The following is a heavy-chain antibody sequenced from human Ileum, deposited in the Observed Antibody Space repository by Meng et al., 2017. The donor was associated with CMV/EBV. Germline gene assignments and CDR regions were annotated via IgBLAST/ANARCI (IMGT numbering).Heavy chain of an antibody. V-gene: IGHV4-59*01. Sequence: SETLSLTCSVSGGSISRYYWSWIRQPPGKGLEWIGYIYYSGSTKYNPSLKSRVTISVDTSKNQFSLRLSSVTAADTAVYYCAREAVAGTRWFDPWGQGTLVTVSS. D-gene: IGHD6-19*01. CDR2: IYYSGST. CDR3: AREAVAGTRWFDP. CDR1: GGSISRYY. J-gene: IGHJ5*02.